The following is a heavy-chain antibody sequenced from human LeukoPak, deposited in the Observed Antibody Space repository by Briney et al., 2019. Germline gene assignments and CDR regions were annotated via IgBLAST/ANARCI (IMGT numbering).Heavy chain of an antibody. CDR3: ARYRDYAFDY. J-gene: IGHJ4*02. V-gene: IGHV3-48*02. Sequence: GGSLRLSCAASGFIFTDYSMNWVRQAPGKGLEWVSYIDRSSNNIYYPDSVKGRFTISRDNAKNSLYLQMNSLRDEDTAVYYCARYRDYAFDYWGQGTLVTVSS. D-gene: IGHD4-17*01. CDR1: GFIFTDYS. CDR2: IDRSSNNI.